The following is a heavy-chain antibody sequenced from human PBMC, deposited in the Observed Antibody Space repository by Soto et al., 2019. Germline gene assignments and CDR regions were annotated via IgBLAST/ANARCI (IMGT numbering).Heavy chain of an antibody. D-gene: IGHD3-10*01. J-gene: IGHJ6*02. V-gene: IGHV1-46*03. CDR3: AAAGWFGESVYYYYYGMDV. CDR1: GYTFTSYY. CDR2: INPSGGST. Sequence: ASVKVSCKASGYTFTSYYMHWVRQAPGQGLEWMGIINPSGGSTSYAQKFQGRVTMTRDRSTSTVDMELSSLGSEDTAVYYCAAAGWFGESVYYYYYGMDVWGQGTTVTVSS.